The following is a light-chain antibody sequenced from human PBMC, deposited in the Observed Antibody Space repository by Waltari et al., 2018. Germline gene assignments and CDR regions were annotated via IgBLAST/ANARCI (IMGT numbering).Light chain of an antibody. V-gene: IGLV3-1*01. CDR3: QAWDSSTYV. CDR2: QDN. Sequence: SYELTQPPSVSVSPGQTATISCSGDKLGDKYVSWYQQKPGQSPVVVIYQDNKRPSGIPERFSGSNSGNTVTLSISGTQAMDEADYYCQAWDSSTYVFGTGTKVTVL. J-gene: IGLJ1*01. CDR1: KLGDKY.